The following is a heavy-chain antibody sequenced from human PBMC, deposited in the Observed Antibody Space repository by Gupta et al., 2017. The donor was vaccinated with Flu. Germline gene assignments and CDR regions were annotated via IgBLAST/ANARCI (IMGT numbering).Heavy chain of an antibody. CDR2: ISSSGTYL. CDR1: GFTLTGYS. D-gene: IGHD1-7*01. J-gene: IGHJ6*03. CDR3: AREPLHNWNSHMDV. V-gene: IGHV3-21*01. Sequence: EVQLVESGGGLVKPGGSLRLSCAASGFTLTGYSLNWVRQAPGKGLEWVASISSSGTYLFYADSVKGRFTISRDNAKNSLFLQMSSLTAEDTAVYYCAREPLHNWNSHMDVWGEGTTVTVSS.